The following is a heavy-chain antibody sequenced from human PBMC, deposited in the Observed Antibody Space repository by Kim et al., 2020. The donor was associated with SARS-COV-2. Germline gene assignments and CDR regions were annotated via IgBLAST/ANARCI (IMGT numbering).Heavy chain of an antibody. J-gene: IGHJ4*02. CDR1: GYIFTNFA. Sequence: ASVKVSCKASGYIFTNFAIQWVRQAPGQALEWMGWINTGTGNTKFSQHFLGRVTFTRDTSANTAYMELSSLGSEDTAVYYCARDIFHTGFDYWGQGNLV. D-gene: IGHD2-21*01. CDR2: INTGTGNT. V-gene: IGHV1-3*04. CDR3: ARDIFHTGFDY.